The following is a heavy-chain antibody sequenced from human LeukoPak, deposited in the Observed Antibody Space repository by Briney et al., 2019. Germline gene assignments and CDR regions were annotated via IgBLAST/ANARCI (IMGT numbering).Heavy chain of an antibody. J-gene: IGHJ6*03. D-gene: IGHD3-22*01. CDR1: GYTFPNYW. CDR2: IYPGDSDP. V-gene: IGHV5-51*01. CDR3: ARHPLYYYDSSGYYYYYYMDV. Sequence: GVALQISCKGSGYTFPNYWIGWVRQMPGKGLEWMGIIYPGDSDPRYSPSFQGQVTMSADKSIRTAYLQWSSLKASDTAMYYCARHPLYYYDSSGYYYYYYMDVWGKGTTVTVSS.